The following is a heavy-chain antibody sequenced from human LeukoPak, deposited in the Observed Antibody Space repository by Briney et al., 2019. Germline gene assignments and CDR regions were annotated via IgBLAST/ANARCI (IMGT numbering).Heavy chain of an antibody. CDR1: GFTVSSNY. D-gene: IGHD5-18*01. J-gene: IGHJ4*02. V-gene: IGHV3-66*02. CDR3: ARFSYSYGPLDY. CDR2: IYSSGST. Sequence: GGSLRLSCAASGFTVSSNYMSWVRQAPGKGLEWVSVIYSSGSTYYADSVKGRFTISRDNSKNTLYLQMNSLRAEDTAVYYCARFSYSYGPLDYWGQGTLVTVSS.